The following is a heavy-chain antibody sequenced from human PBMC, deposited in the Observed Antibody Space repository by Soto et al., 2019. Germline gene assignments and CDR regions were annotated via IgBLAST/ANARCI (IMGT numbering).Heavy chain of an antibody. Sequence: GGSLRLSCAASGITFSNYVMSWVRQPPGKGLEWVSGISGSGGSTHYADSVKGRFTISRDNSRNTLFLQMNSLRAEDTAVYYCAKELFGSERGLDYWGQGTLVTVSS. D-gene: IGHD3-10*01. CDR2: ISGSGGST. J-gene: IGHJ4*01. CDR1: GITFSNYV. CDR3: AKELFGSERGLDY. V-gene: IGHV3-23*01.